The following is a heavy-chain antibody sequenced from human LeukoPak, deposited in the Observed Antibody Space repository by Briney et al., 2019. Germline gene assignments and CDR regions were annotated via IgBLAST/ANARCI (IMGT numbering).Heavy chain of an antibody. V-gene: IGHV4-59*01. CDR1: GGSISSYY. Sequence: PSETLSLTCTVSGGSISSYYWSWIRQPPGKGPEWIGYIYYSGSTNYNPSLKSRVTISVDTSKNQFSLKLSSVTAADTAVYYCARDEVLRDWDYYDSSGPLLGAFDIWGQGTMVTVSS. CDR2: IYYSGST. CDR3: ARDEVLRDWDYYDSSGPLLGAFDI. D-gene: IGHD3-22*01. J-gene: IGHJ3*02.